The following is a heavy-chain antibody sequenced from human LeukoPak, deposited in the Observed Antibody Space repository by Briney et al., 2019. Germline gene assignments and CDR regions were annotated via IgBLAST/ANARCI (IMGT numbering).Heavy chain of an antibody. V-gene: IGHV1-3*03. CDR1: GYTFTNYA. CDR3: AKVAARYGDYYFDY. D-gene: IGHD4-17*01. J-gene: IGHJ4*02. Sequence: ASVKVSCKASGYTFTNYAMHWVRQAPGQRLEWMGWINAGNGNTKYSQEFQGRVTITRDTSASVAYMELSSLRSDDMAVYYCAKVAARYGDYYFDYWGQGTLVTVSS. CDR2: INAGNGNT.